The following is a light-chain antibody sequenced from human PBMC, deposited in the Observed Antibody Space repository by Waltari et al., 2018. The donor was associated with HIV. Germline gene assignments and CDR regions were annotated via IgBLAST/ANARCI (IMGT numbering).Light chain of an antibody. V-gene: IGLV2-14*03. J-gene: IGLJ2*01. CDR3: SSYTSATIVF. CDR1: SSNIGSSNY. CDR2: ELM. Sequence: QSALTQPASVSGSPGQSITISCIGTSSNIGSSNYVSWYQQHPGKAPKPLIGELMHRAWGLSSRFSASKSGNTASLTISGLLSEDEAIYYCSSYTSATIVFFGGGTRVTVL.